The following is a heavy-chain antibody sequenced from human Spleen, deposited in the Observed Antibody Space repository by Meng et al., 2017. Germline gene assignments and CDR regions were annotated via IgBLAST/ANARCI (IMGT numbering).Heavy chain of an antibody. CDR3: ARFGRTDAFDI. J-gene: IGHJ3*02. V-gene: IGHV3-23*01. Sequence: GESLKISCAASGFTFSSYAMSWVRQAPGKGLEWVSAISGSGGSTYYADSVKGRFTISRDNSKNTLYLQMNSLRAEDTAVYYCARFGRTDAFDIWGQGTMVTVSS. CDR1: GFTFSSYA. CDR2: ISGSGGST. D-gene: IGHD3-16*01.